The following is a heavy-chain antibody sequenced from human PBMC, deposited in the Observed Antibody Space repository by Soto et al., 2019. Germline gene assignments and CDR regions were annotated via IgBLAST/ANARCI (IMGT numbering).Heavy chain of an antibody. CDR3: ACLVLVAVDH. J-gene: IGHJ4*02. Sequence: QLQLQESGPGLVKPSETLSLTCTVSGGSISSFSYYWGWIRQPPGKGLEWIGRIYYSGSTHYNPYLKSRVTISVDTPKNQFSLKLSSVTAADTAVYYGACLVLVAVDHWGQGTLVTVSS. D-gene: IGHD2-15*01. V-gene: IGHV4-39*01. CDR1: GGSISSFSYY. CDR2: IYYSGST.